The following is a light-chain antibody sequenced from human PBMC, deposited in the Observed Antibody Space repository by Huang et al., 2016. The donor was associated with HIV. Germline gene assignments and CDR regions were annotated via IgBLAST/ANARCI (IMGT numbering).Light chain of an antibody. CDR2: QVS. J-gene: IGKJ4*01. Sequence: VVLTQSPLYLSVTLGQPAPISCRSSQSLIHSNCNTYLNWFQQRPGQSPRRLISQVSRRDSGVPDRFSGSGSGTDFTLKISRVEAEDVGVYYCMQGTHLFTFGGGTRVDIK. CDR1: QSLIHSNCNTY. CDR3: MQGTHLFT. V-gene: IGKV2-30*02.